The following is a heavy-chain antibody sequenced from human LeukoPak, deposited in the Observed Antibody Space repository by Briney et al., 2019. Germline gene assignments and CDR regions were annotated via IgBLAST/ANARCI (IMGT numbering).Heavy chain of an antibody. V-gene: IGHV5-51*01. CDR2: IYPGDSDP. J-gene: IGHJ6*02. D-gene: IGHD6-6*01. CDR3: ARNLVAGGGYYYGMDV. CDR1: GYSFTSYW. Sequence: GESLKISCKGSGYSFTSYWIGWVRQMPVKGLECMGSIYPGDSDPRYSPSFQGQVTISADKSISTAYLQWSSLKASDTAMYYCARNLVAGGGYYYGMDVWGQGTTVTVSS.